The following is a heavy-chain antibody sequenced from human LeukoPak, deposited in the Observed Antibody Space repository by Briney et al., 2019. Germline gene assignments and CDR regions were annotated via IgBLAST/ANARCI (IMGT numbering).Heavy chain of an antibody. CDR2: IYSGGST. CDR1: GFTVSSNY. V-gene: IGHV3-53*01. D-gene: IGHD3-22*01. CDR3: ARAGRYSYDSSGYYYDAIDI. Sequence: GGSLRLSCAASGFTVSSNYMGWVRQAPGKGLEWVSVIYSGGSTYYADSVKGRFTISRDNSKNTLYLQMNSLRAEDTAVYYCARAGRYSYDSSGYYYDAIDIWGQGTMVTVSS. J-gene: IGHJ3*02.